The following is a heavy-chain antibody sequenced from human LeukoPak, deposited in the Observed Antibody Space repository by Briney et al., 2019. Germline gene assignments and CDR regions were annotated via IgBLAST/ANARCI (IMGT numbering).Heavy chain of an antibody. CDR1: GYTFTGYY. V-gene: IGHV1-2*02. CDR2: INPNSGGT. CDR3: ARDGRSYYDFWSGYYT. Sequence: GASVKVSCKAFGYTFTGYYMHWVRQAPGQGLEWMGWINPNSGGTNYAQKFQGRVTMTRDTSISTAYMELSRLRSDDTAVYYCARDGRSYYDFWSGYYTWGQGTLVTVSS. D-gene: IGHD3-3*01. J-gene: IGHJ5*02.